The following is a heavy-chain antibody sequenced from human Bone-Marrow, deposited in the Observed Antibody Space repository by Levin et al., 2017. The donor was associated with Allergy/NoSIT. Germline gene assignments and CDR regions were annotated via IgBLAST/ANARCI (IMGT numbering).Heavy chain of an antibody. CDR1: GGTFTNYA. CDR2: IVPIFGTT. D-gene: IGHD1-1*01. CDR3: ARERTGTPGWGNLND. V-gene: IGHV1-69*13. J-gene: IGHJ4*02. Sequence: SVKVSCKASGGTFTNYAINWVRQAPGQGLEWMGGIVPIFGTTNYAQNFQGRVTITADESTSTAYMELSSLRSDDTAVYYCARERTGTPGWGNLNDWGQGTLVTVSS.